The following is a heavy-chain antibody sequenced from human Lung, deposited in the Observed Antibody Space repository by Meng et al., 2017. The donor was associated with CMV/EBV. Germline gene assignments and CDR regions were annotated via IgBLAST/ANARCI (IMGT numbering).Heavy chain of an antibody. Sequence: GEXXKISCAASGFTFSSYSMNWVRQAPGKGLEWVSYISSSSSTIYYADSVKGRFTISRDNAENSLYLQMNSLRAEDTAVYYCARGLRYYDFWSGSDIYGMDVWGQGNXVTGAS. V-gene: IGHV3-48*04. D-gene: IGHD3-3*01. CDR3: ARGLRYYDFWSGSDIYGMDV. J-gene: IGHJ6*02. CDR1: GFTFSSYS. CDR2: ISSSSSTI.